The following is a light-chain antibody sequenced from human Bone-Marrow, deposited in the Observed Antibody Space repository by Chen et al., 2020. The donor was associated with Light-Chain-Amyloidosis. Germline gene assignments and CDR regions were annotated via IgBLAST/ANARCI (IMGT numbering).Light chain of an antibody. CDR2: EDT. V-gene: IGLV2-23*01. Sequence: QSALTQPASVSGFPGQSIPISCPGTNNDVGGHAFVSWYQRHPGKAPKFLIYEDTERASGVSNRFSGSKSGNTASLTISGLQAEDEADYYCSSFAAGSTWVFGGGTSLTVL. J-gene: IGLJ3*02. CDR3: SSFAAGSTWV. CDR1: NNDVGGHAF.